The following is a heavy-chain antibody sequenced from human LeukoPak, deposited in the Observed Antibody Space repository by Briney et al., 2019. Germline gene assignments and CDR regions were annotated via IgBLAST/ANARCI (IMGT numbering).Heavy chain of an antibody. CDR3: ARSPPASPGRIYYGSGSYYWFDP. Sequence: ASVKVSCKASGYTFTSYDINWVRQATGQGLEWMGWMNPNSGNTGYAQKFQGRVTITRNTSISTAYMELSSLRSEDTAVYYCARSPPASPGRIYYGSGSYYWFDPWGQGTLVTVSS. CDR2: MNPNSGNT. J-gene: IGHJ5*02. CDR1: GYTFTSYD. V-gene: IGHV1-8*03. D-gene: IGHD3-10*01.